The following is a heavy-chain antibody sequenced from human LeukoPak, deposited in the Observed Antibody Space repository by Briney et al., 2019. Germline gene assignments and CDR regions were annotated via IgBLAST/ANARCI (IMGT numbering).Heavy chain of an antibody. Sequence: SETLSLTCTVSGVSISSSYSYWGWIRQPPGMGLEWIGSIYYTGNTYYNASLKSQVSISIDTSKNQFSLKLTSVTAADTAVYYCARSTGATLDYWGQGTLVTVSS. CDR1: GVSISSSYSY. CDR3: ARSTGATLDY. V-gene: IGHV4-39*01. J-gene: IGHJ4*02. CDR2: IYYTGNT. D-gene: IGHD1-26*01.